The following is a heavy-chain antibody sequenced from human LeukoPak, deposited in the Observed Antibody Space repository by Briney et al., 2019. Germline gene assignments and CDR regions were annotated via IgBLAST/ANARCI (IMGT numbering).Heavy chain of an antibody. V-gene: IGHV4-39*02. CDR1: GGSIGSSAYS. J-gene: IGHJ4*02. D-gene: IGHD3-10*01. Sequence: SETLSLTCTVSGGSIGSSAYSWGWIRQPPGKGLEWIGSISYTGTTYYNPSLKSRVTISLDTSKNQFSLKLISVTAADTALYYCAREGPHGSGTYYNPLDYWGQGALVIVSS. CDR3: AREGPHGSGTYYNPLDY. CDR2: ISYTGTT.